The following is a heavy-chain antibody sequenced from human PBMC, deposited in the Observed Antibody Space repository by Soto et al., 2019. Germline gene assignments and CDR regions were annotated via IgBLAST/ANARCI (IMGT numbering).Heavy chain of an antibody. CDR1: GYTFTSYG. J-gene: IGHJ4*02. Sequence: ASVKVSCKASGYTFTSYGITWVRPAPGQGLEWMGLISAHNGDTPYAQKFQGRVTMTTDTSTRTAYMELRSLRSDDTAVYFCARVRLSLFDYWGQGTLVTVSS. CDR2: ISAHNGDT. D-gene: IGHD3-10*01. V-gene: IGHV1-18*04. CDR3: ARVRLSLFDY.